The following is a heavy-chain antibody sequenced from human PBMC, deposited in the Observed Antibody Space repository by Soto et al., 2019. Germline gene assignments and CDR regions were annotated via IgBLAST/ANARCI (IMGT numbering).Heavy chain of an antibody. CDR2: IYWDDDK. CDR1: GFSLSSRGVG. J-gene: IGHJ3*01. V-gene: IGHV2-5*02. CDR3: AHLMITYGGVVGDDDFDF. Sequence: QITLKESGPPMVKPTQTLTLTCTFSGFSLSSRGVGVGWIRQPPGKALEWLAVIYWDDDKRYSPSLQSRLTITKHTSKNQVVLTMTNIDPVDTATYYCAHLMITYGGVVGDDDFDFWGQGTMVTISP. D-gene: IGHD3-16*02.